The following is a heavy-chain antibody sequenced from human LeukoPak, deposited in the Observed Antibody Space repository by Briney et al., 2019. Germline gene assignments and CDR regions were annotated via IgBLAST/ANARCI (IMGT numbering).Heavy chain of an antibody. J-gene: IGHJ4*02. D-gene: IGHD6-13*01. CDR2: IYHSGST. V-gene: IGHV4-38-2*02. CDR1: GYSISSGYY. Sequence: SETLSLTCTVSGYSISSGYYWGWIRQPPGKGLEWIGSIYHSGSTYYNPSLKSRVTISVDTSKNQFSLKLSSVTAADTAVYYCASKGSPGLFDYWGQGTLVTVSS. CDR3: ASKGSPGLFDY.